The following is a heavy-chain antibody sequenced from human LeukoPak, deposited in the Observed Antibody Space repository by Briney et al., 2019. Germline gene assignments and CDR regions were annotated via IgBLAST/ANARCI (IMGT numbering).Heavy chain of an antibody. CDR1: GFIFTTNW. V-gene: IGHV3-74*01. Sequence: GGSLRLSCAASGFIFTTNWMQWVRQAPGKGLVWVSRMNGDGSITSYADSVKGRFTISRDNAKDTLYLQMNSLRVEDTAVYYCVREGCGAPADWGPGTLVTVSS. CDR3: VREGCGAPAD. CDR2: MNGDGSIT. D-gene: IGHD1-26*01. J-gene: IGHJ4*02.